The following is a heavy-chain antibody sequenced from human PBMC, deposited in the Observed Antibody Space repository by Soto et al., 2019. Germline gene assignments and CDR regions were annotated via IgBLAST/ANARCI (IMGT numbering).Heavy chain of an antibody. CDR3: AKYVVVAMSFSHYFEY. J-gene: IGHJ4*02. D-gene: IGHD2-2*01. V-gene: IGHV3-23*01. Sequence: VGSLRLSCAASGFTFSTYAMTWVRQAPGKGLEWVSSINGGGGGTYYADSVKGRFTISRDNSKNTLYLQMNSLRAEDTAIYYCAKYVVVAMSFSHYFEYWGQGALVTVPQ. CDR1: GFTFSTYA. CDR2: INGGGGGT.